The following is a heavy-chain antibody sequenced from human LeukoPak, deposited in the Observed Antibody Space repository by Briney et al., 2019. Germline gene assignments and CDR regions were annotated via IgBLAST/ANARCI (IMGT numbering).Heavy chain of an antibody. D-gene: IGHD3-3*01. Sequence: PGGSLRLSCAASGFTFDDYTMHWVRQAPGKGLEWVSRISWDGGSTYYADSVKGRFTISRDNSKNSLYLQMNSLRTEDTALYYCAKDRITIFGVVNRYDAFDIWGQGTMVTVSS. CDR3: AKDRITIFGVVNRYDAFDI. J-gene: IGHJ3*02. V-gene: IGHV3-43*01. CDR1: GFTFDDYT. CDR2: ISWDGGST.